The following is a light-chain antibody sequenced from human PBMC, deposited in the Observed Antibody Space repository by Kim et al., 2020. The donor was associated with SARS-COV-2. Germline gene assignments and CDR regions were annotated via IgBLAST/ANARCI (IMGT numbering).Light chain of an antibody. CDR3: QVWDSRAVI. V-gene: IGLV3-9*01. CDR2: RDK. Sequence: SSSLTHPLSVSVALGQTATIPCGGNNIEDKNVHWYHQRPGQAPVLVMFRDKKRPSGIPERLSGSNSGNTATLTISRVEAGDEGDYYCQVWDSRAVIFGGGTQLTVL. J-gene: IGLJ2*01. CDR1: NIEDKN.